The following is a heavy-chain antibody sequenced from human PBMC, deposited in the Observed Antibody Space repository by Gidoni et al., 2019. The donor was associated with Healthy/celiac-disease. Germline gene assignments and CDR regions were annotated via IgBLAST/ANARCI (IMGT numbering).Heavy chain of an antibody. CDR2: ISAYNGNT. V-gene: IGHV1-18*01. Sequence: QVQLVQSGAEVKKPGALVKVSCKASGYTFTSYGISWVRQAPGQGLEWMGWISAYNGNTNYAQKLQGRVTMTTDTSTSTAYMELRSLRSDDTAVYYCAREDCSGGSCYWWYFDYWGQGTLVTVSS. J-gene: IGHJ4*02. CDR3: AREDCSGGSCYWWYFDY. CDR1: GYTFTSYG. D-gene: IGHD2-15*01.